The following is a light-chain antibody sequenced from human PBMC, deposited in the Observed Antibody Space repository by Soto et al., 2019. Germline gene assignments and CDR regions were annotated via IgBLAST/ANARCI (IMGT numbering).Light chain of an antibody. CDR3: CSYAGSYTGV. V-gene: IGLV2-11*01. CDR2: GVS. CDR1: SSDVGGYNY. J-gene: IGLJ2*01. Sequence: QSVLTQPRSVSGSPGQSVTISCTGTSSDVGGYNYVSWYQQHPGKAPKLMIYGVSERPSGVPDRFSGSKSGNTASLTISGLQAEDEADYYCCSYAGSYTGVFGGGTKVTVL.